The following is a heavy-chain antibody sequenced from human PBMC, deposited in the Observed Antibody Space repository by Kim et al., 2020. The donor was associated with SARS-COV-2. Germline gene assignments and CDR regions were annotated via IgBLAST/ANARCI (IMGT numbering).Heavy chain of an antibody. CDR1: GFTFSNAW. V-gene: IGHV3-15*01. D-gene: IGHD6-13*01. Sequence: GGSLRLSCAASGFTFSNAWMSWVRQAPGKGLEWVGRIKSKTDGGTTDYAAPVKGRFTISRDDSKNTLYLQMNSLKTEDTAVYYCTTQPQKSYSSSWYERVDYWGQGTLVTVSS. CDR3: TTQPQKSYSSSWYERVDY. J-gene: IGHJ4*02. CDR2: IKSKTDGGTT.